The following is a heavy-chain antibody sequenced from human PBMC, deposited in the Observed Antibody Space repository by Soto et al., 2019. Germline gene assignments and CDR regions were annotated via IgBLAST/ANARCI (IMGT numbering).Heavy chain of an antibody. CDR3: ARAPVLWFGEPPSHPFDD. J-gene: IGHJ4*02. V-gene: IGHV3-66*01. D-gene: IGHD3-10*01. CDR2: IYSGGST. Sequence: GGSLRLSCAASGFTVSSNYMSWVRQAPGKGLEWVSVIYSGGSTYYADSVKGRFTISRDNSKNTLYLQMNSLRAEDTAVYYCARAPVLWFGEPPSHPFDDWGQGTLVTVSS. CDR1: GFTVSSNY.